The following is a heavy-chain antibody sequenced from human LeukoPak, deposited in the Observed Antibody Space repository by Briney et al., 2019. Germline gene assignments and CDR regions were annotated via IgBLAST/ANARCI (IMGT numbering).Heavy chain of an antibody. D-gene: IGHD5-24*01. CDR3: CKMAAIGY. CDR1: GFTFSSYG. V-gene: IGHV3-30*03. Sequence: GGSLRLSCAASGFTFSSYGTHRVRQAPGKGLEWVAVISYDGSNKYYADSVKGRFTISRDNSKNTLYLQMNSLRAEDTAVYYCCKMAAIGYWGQGTLVTVSS. CDR2: ISYDGSNK. J-gene: IGHJ4*02.